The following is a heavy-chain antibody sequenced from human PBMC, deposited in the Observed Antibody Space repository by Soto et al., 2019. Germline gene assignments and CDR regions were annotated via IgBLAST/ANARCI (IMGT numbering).Heavy chain of an antibody. CDR1: GYTFTGYY. D-gene: IGHD3-16*01. Sequence: ASVKVSCKASGYTFTGYYMHWVRQAPGQGLEWMGWINPNSGGTNYAQKFQGRVTMTRDTSISTAYMELSSLRSEDTAVYYCAREITDKYYYYGMDVWGQGTTVTV. CDR3: AREITDKYYYYGMDV. CDR2: INPNSGGT. J-gene: IGHJ6*02. V-gene: IGHV1-2*02.